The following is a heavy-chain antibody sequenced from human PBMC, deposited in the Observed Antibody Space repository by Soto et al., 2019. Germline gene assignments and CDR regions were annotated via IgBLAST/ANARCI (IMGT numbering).Heavy chain of an antibody. J-gene: IGHJ3*02. CDR3: ASPPHDYGDYGDAFDI. CDR2: IIPIFGTA. CDR1: GGTFSSYA. V-gene: IGHV1-69*01. D-gene: IGHD4-17*01. Sequence: QVQLVQSGAEVKKPGSSVKVSCKASGGTFSSYAISWVRQAPGQGLEWMGGIIPIFGTANYAQKFQGRVTITADESTSKAYMELSSLRSEDTAVYYCASPPHDYGDYGDAFDIWGQGTMVTVSS.